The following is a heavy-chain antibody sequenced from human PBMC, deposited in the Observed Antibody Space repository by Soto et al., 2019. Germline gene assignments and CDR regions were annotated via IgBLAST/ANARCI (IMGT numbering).Heavy chain of an antibody. V-gene: IGHV3-30*18. CDR1: GFTFSSYG. Sequence: GGSLRLSCAASGFTFSSYGMHWVRQAPGKGLEWVAVISYDGSNKYYADYVKGRFTISRDNSKNTLYLQMNSLRAEDTAVYYCAKDRVTIFGVVSSYDY. D-gene: IGHD3-3*01. J-gene: IGHJ4*01. CDR3: AKDRVTIFGVVSSYDY. CDR2: ISYDGSNK.